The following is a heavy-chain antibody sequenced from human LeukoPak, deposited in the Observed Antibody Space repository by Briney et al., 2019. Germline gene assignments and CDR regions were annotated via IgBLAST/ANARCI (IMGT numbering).Heavy chain of an antibody. Sequence: PSETLSLTCTVSGGSISSYYWSWIRQPPGKGLEWIGYIYYSGSTNYNPSLKSRVTTSVDTSKNQFSLKLSSVTAADTAVYYCAGDGGEHDAFDIWGQGTMVTVSS. CDR1: GGSISSYY. D-gene: IGHD4-23*01. CDR3: AGDGGEHDAFDI. V-gene: IGHV4-59*01. CDR2: IYYSGST. J-gene: IGHJ3*02.